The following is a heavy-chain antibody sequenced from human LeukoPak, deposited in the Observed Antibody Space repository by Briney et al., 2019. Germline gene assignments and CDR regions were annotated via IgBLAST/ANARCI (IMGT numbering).Heavy chain of an antibody. V-gene: IGHV3-23*01. CDR3: AKDWNPSPNWFGP. CDR1: GFIFSTYA. CDR2: VSNSGVST. Sequence: GGSLRLSCAASGFIFSTYAMNWVRQAPGKGLEWIPGVSNSGVSTNYAASVKGRFTISRDNSKNMLYLQMNGLRAEDTAVYYCAKDWNPSPNWFGPWGQGTLVIVSS. J-gene: IGHJ5*02. D-gene: IGHD1-1*01.